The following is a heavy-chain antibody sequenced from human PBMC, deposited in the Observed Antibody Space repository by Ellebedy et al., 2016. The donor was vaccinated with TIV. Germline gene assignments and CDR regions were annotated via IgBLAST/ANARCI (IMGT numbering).Heavy chain of an antibody. D-gene: IGHD6-13*01. CDR3: ARPAAAYSSSWYDFDC. CDR1: GFTLSGFT. CDR2: ISSSGTYI. V-gene: IGHV3-21*01. J-gene: IGHJ4*02. Sequence: PGGSLRLSCAASGFTLSGFTMNWVRQAPGKGLEWVSSISSSGTYIHNADSVKGRFIISRDNAKNSLYLQMNSLRVEDTAIYYCARPAAAYSSSWYDFDCWGQGTLVTVSS.